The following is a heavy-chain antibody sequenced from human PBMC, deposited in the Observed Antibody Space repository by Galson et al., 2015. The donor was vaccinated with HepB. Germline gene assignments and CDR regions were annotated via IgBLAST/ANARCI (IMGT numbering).Heavy chain of an antibody. CDR3: ARDLRFLEWCGGGC. CDR1: GFTFSGYS. V-gene: IGHV3-48*02. J-gene: IGHJ4*02. D-gene: IGHD3-3*01. Sequence: SLRLSCAASGFTFSGYSMNWVRQAPGKGLEWVSYISSSSSTIYYADSVKGRFTISRDNAKNSLYLQMNSLRDEDTAVYYCARDLRFLEWCGGGCWGQGTLVTVSS. CDR2: ISSSSSTI.